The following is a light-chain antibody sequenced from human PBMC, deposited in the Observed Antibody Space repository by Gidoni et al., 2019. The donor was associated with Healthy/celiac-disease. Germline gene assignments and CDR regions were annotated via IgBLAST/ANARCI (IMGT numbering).Light chain of an antibody. V-gene: IGKV2-28*01. CDR2: LGS. CDR3: LQALHTPRT. J-gene: IGKJ1*01. CDR1: QSLLHSNGYNY. Sequence: DIGMTRSPLSLPVTPGEPASISCRSSQSLLHSNGYNYLDWYLQKPGQSPQLLIYLGSNRASGVPDRFSGSGSGTDFTLNISRVEADDVGVYYCLQALHTPRTFGQGTKVEIK.